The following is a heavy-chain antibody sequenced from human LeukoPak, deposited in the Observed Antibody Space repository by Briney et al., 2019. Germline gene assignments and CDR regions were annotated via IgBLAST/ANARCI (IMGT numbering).Heavy chain of an antibody. CDR3: GKGVSSACFDY. CDR1: GFTFSNYG. CDR2: IRYDGSDT. V-gene: IGHV3-30*02. D-gene: IGHD6-19*01. Sequence: GGSLRLSCAASGFTFSNYGMHWVRHAPGKGLEWVAFIRYDGSDTYYGDSVKGRFTIARDISKNTLYLQMNTLRVDDTALYYCGKGVSSACFDYWGQGTLATVSP. J-gene: IGHJ4*02.